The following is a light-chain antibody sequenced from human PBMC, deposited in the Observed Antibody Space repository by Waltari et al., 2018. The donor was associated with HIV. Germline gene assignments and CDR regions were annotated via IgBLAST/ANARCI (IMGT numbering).Light chain of an antibody. V-gene: IGLV1-44*01. CDR3: AAWDDNMNGWV. J-gene: IGLJ3*02. CDR1: RSNLASNT. Sequence: QSVLTQPPSASGTPGQRVTISCSGSRSNLASNTVNWYQQRPGTAPKLLIYSNNQRPSGIPDRFSGSKSGTSASLAISGLQSEDEADYYCAAWDDNMNGWVFGGGTKLTVL. CDR2: SNN.